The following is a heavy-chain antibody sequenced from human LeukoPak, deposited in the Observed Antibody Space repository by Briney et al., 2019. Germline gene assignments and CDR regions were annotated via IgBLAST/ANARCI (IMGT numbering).Heavy chain of an antibody. Sequence: GGSLRLSCAASGFTFSSYGMHWVRQAPGKGLEWVAFIRYDGSNKYYADSVKGRFTISRDNSKNTLYLQMNSLRDEDTAVYYCAKDLGSGWYLGYWGQGTLVTVSS. CDR1: GFTFSSYG. CDR2: IRYDGSNK. V-gene: IGHV3-30*02. J-gene: IGHJ4*02. CDR3: AKDLGSGWYLGY. D-gene: IGHD6-19*01.